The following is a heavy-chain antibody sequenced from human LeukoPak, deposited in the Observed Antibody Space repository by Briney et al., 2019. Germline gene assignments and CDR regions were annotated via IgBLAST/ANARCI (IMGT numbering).Heavy chain of an antibody. CDR1: GGSFSGYY. J-gene: IGHJ6*03. CDR3: ARGAVLWFRPKLYYYYMDV. D-gene: IGHD3-10*01. V-gene: IGHV4-34*01. Sequence: SETLSLTCAVYGGSFSGYYWSWIRQPPGKGLEWIGEINHSGSTNYNPSLKSRVIISVDTSKNQFSLKLSSVTAADTAVYYCARGAVLWFRPKLYYYYMDVWGKGTTVTVSS. CDR2: INHSGST.